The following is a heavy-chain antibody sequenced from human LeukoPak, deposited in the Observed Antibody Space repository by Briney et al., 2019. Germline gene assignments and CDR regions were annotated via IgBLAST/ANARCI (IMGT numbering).Heavy chain of an antibody. CDR2: ISWNSGSI. CDR1: GFTFDDYA. V-gene: IGHV3-9*01. D-gene: IGHD5-24*01. CDR3: AKDIEEMATGGYFDY. Sequence: GGSLRLSCAASGFTFDDYAMHWVRQAPGKGLEWVSGISWNSGSIGYADSVKGRFTISRDNVKNSLYLQMNSLRAEDTALYYCAKDIEEMATGGYFDYWGQGTLVTVSS. J-gene: IGHJ4*02.